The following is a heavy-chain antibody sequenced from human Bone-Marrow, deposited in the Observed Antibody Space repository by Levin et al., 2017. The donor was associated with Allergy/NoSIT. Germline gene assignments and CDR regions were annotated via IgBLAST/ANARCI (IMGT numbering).Heavy chain of an antibody. CDR3: AKDFALTTVTLDY. Sequence: GGSLRLSCAASGFTFSSYGMHWVRQAPGKGLEWVAVISYDGSNKYYADSVKGRFTISRDNSKNTLYLQMNSLRAEDTAVYYCAKDFALTTVTLDYWGQGTLVTVSS. CDR1: GFTFSSYG. V-gene: IGHV3-30*18. CDR2: ISYDGSNK. D-gene: IGHD4-17*01. J-gene: IGHJ4*02.